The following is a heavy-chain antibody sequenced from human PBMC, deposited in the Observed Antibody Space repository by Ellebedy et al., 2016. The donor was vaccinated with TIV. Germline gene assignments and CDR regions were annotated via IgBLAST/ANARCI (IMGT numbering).Heavy chain of an antibody. CDR2: MYHSGRT. CDR1: GGSISTGGYY. Sequence: MPSETLSLTCTVSGGSISTGGYYWSCIRQHPGTGLEWIGYMYHSGRTNYNPSLKSRVTIAADTSKNQFSLKLSSVTASDPAVYYCATAPGDYFDYWGQGTLVTVSS. J-gene: IGHJ4*02. V-gene: IGHV4-31*03. CDR3: ATAPGDYFDY. D-gene: IGHD4-17*01.